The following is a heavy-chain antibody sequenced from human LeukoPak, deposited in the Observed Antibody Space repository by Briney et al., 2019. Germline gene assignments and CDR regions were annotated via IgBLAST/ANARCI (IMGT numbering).Heavy chain of an antibody. CDR2: INHSGST. J-gene: IGHJ6*02. CDR1: GGSFSGYY. CDR3: ARDGRERGYSYGSYYHYHYGMDV. D-gene: IGHD5-18*01. V-gene: IGHV4-34*01. Sequence: SETLSLTCAVYGGSFSGYYWSWIRQPPGKGLEWIGEINHSGSTNYNPSLKSRVTISVDTSKNQFSLKLSSVTAADTAVYYCARDGRERGYSYGSYYHYHYGMDVWGQGTTVTVSS.